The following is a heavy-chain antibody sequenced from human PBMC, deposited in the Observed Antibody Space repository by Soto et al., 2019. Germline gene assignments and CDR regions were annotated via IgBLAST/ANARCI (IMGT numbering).Heavy chain of an antibody. CDR2: ISSSSSTI. CDR1: GFTFSSYS. J-gene: IGHJ4*02. CDR3: ASSVHGSSSDD. D-gene: IGHD6-6*01. Sequence: GGSLRLSCAASGFTFSSYSMNWVRQAPGKGLEWVSYISSSSSTIYYADSVKGRFTISRDNAKNSLYLQMNSLRAEDTAVYYFASSVHGSSSDDWGQGTLVTVSS. V-gene: IGHV3-48*04.